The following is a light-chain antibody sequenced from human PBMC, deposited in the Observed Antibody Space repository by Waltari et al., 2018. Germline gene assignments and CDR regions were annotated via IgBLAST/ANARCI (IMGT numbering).Light chain of an antibody. CDR1: QTVRTTC. Sequence: EIVLTQSPGTLCLSPGERATLSCSASQTVRTTCLAWYQQKPGQSPTLLIYGSSSRATGIPDRFSDSGSGTDFSLSISSLEREDFAVYYCEQYDISPLTFGGGTKVEIK. J-gene: IGKJ4*01. V-gene: IGKV3-20*01. CDR3: EQYDISPLT. CDR2: GSS.